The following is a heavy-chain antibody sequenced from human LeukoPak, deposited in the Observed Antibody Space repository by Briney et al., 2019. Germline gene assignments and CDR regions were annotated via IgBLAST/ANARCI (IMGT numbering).Heavy chain of an antibody. J-gene: IGHJ3*02. V-gene: IGHV3-48*01. D-gene: IGHD6-13*01. CDR1: GFTFSSYS. CDR3: ARGDYSSNHEKAAFDI. Sequence: GGSLRLSCAASGFTFSSYSMNWVRQAPGKGLEWVSYISSSSSTIYYADSVKGRFTISRDNAKNSLYLQMNSLRAEDTAVYYCARGDYSSNHEKAAFDIWGQGTMVTVSS. CDR2: ISSSSSTI.